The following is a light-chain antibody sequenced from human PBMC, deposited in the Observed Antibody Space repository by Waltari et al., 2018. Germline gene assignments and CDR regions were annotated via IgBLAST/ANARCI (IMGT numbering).Light chain of an antibody. V-gene: IGLV2-23*02. CDR1: TSVIVDYNY. Sequence: QSALTQPASVSGSPGQSITISCTGTTSVIVDYNYVSWYQQHPGRVPKLIIYDVVKRPSGISDRFSGSKSGNTASLTISGLQPEDESHYFCCSYAGRKTLIFGGGTELTV. CDR3: CSYAGRKTLI. CDR2: DVV. J-gene: IGLJ2*01.